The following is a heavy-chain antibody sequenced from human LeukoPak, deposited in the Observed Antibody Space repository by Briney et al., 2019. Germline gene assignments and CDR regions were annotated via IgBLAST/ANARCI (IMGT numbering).Heavy chain of an antibody. J-gene: IGHJ5*02. CDR1: GGTFSSYA. Sequence: ASVKVSRKASGGTFSSYAISWVRQAPGQGLEWMGRIIPILGIANYAQKFQGRVTITADKSTSTAYMELSSLRSEDTAVYYCARVIIGIAAAGKAWFDPWGQGTLVTVSS. CDR2: IIPILGIA. D-gene: IGHD6-13*01. V-gene: IGHV1-69*04. CDR3: ARVIIGIAAAGKAWFDP.